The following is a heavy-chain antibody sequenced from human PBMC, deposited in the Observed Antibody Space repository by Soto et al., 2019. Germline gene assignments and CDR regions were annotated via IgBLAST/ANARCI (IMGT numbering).Heavy chain of an antibody. D-gene: IGHD1-26*01. CDR1: GYSINSINW. CDR2: IYHTGIT. CDR3: ARSPGYFTISCFDH. V-gene: IGHV4-4*02. Sequence: XETLSLTCCVSGYSINSINWWSWVRQTPGKGLEWIGDIYHTGITNYNPSLKSRVTMSVDNSKKLFSLNLTSVTAADTAIYYCARSPGYFTISCFDHWGQGTLVTVSS. J-gene: IGHJ5*02.